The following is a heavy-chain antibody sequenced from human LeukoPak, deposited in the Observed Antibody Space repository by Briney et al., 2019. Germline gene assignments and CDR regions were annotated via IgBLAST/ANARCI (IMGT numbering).Heavy chain of an antibody. V-gene: IGHV4-39*01. D-gene: IGHD3-3*01. CDR3: SRNLLEWLSIDY. CDR1: GGSISSSSYY. J-gene: IGHJ4*02. CDR2: IYYSGST. Sequence: PSETLSLTCTVSGGSISSSSYYWGWIRQPPGKGREWIGSIYYSGSTYYNPSLKSRVTLSVDTSKNQFSLKLSSVTAADTAVYYCSRNLLEWLSIDYWGQGTLVTVSS.